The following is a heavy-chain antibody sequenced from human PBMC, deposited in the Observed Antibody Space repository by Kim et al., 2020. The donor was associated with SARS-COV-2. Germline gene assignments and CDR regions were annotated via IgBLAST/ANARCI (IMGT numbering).Heavy chain of an antibody. CDR3: ARGFNSYGYYFDY. Sequence: YADSVKGRFTISRDNSKNTLYLQMNSLRAEETAVYYCARGFNSYGYYFDYWGQGTLVTVAS. V-gene: IGHV3-66*01. J-gene: IGHJ4*02. D-gene: IGHD5-18*01.